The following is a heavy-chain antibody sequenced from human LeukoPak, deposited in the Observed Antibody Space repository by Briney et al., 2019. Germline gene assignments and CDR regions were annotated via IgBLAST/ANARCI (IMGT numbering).Heavy chain of an antibody. V-gene: IGHV3-30*18. CDR2: ISYDGSNK. CDR3: AKAREGATVFFDY. D-gene: IGHD1-26*01. J-gene: IGHJ4*02. Sequence: GGSLRLSCAASGFTFSSYGMHWVRQAPGKGLEWVAVISYDGSNKYYADSEKGRFTISRDNSKNTLYLQMNSLRAEDTAVYYCAKAREGATVFFDYWGQGTLVTVSS. CDR1: GFTFSSYG.